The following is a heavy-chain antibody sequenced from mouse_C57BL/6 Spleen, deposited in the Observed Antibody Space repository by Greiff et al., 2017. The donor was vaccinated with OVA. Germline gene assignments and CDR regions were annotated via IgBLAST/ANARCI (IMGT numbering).Heavy chain of an antibody. D-gene: IGHD2-2*01. CDR1: GYTFTSYW. J-gene: IGHJ2*01. Sequence: QVKLQQPGAELVKPGASVKMSCKASGYTFTSYWITWVKQRPGQGLEWIGDIYPGRGSTNYNEKFKSKATLTVDTASSTAYMQLSSLTSEDSAVYYCARLGLRTFYCFDYWGQGTTLTVSS. CDR3: ARLGLRTFYCFDY. V-gene: IGHV1-55*01. CDR2: IYPGRGST.